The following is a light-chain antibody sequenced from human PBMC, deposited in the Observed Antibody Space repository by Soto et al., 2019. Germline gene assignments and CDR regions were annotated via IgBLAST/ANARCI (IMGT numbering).Light chain of an antibody. CDR1: QSVRTH. J-gene: IGKJ4*01. CDR2: DAS. CDR3: QQRSDWLT. V-gene: IGKV3-11*01. Sequence: EIVLTQSPATLSLSPGESATLSCRASQSVRTHLAWYQVRPGQAPRLLIYDASNRAYGIPARFSGSGSGTDFTLTISGLHPEDSAVYYCQQRSDWLTFGGGTKVEIK.